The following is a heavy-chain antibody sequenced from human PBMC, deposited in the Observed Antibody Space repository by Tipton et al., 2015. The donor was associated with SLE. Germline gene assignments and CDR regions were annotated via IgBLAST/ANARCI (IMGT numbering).Heavy chain of an antibody. Sequence: TLSLTCSVSAGPTNPGGSYWGWSRQRPRKGLEWPGYLFHTGTTSYNPSLKRRLIISVDTSKNQFSLKLTSVTAADTAVYYCARSPYWEGGYFDSWGHGILVTVSS. D-gene: IGHD2-8*02. CDR2: LFHTGTT. CDR3: ARSPYWEGGYFDS. V-gene: IGHV4-31*03. J-gene: IGHJ4*03. CDR1: AGPTNPGGSY.